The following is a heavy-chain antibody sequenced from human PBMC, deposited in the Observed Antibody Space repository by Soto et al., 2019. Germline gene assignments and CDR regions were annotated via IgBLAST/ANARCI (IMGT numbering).Heavy chain of an antibody. V-gene: IGHV1-18*01. CDR3: ARGGRFAVADTDY. CDR1: GYTFTNYG. CDR2: ISAYNGNT. J-gene: IGHJ4*02. Sequence: QVQLVQSGVEVKKPGASVKVSCKASGYTFTNYGITWVRQAPGQGLEWLGWISAYNGNTNYAQKFQCKVSVTPDTTPGTAYMDLRSLRSDDTAVYYCARGGRFAVADTDYWGQEPLLAVSS. D-gene: IGHD3-3*01.